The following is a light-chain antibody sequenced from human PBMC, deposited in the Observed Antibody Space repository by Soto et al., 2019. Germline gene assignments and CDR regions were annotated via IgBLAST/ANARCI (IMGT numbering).Light chain of an antibody. Sequence: QPVLTQPPSVSGAPGQRVTISCTGSSSNIGAGYDVHWYQQLPGTAPKLLIYGNSNRPSGVPDRFSGSKSGTSASLAITGLQAEDEADYYCQSYDSSLSAPVFGTGTKLTV. CDR1: SSNIGAGYD. CDR3: QSYDSSLSAPV. J-gene: IGLJ1*01. V-gene: IGLV1-40*01. CDR2: GNS.